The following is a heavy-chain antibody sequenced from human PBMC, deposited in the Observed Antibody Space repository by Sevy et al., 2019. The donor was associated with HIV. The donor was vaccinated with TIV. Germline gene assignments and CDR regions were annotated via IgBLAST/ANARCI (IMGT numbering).Heavy chain of an antibody. V-gene: IGHV3-30*18. Sequence: GESLKISCAASGFTFSNYGMHWVRQAPGKGLEWVAVVSYDGSTKYYADFVKGRFTISRDNSKNTVYLQMNTLRTEDTAVFYCAKGSKATYSAFDLWGQGTMVTVSS. CDR1: GFTFSNYG. CDR3: AKGSKATYSAFDL. D-gene: IGHD1-26*01. J-gene: IGHJ3*01. CDR2: VSYDGSTK.